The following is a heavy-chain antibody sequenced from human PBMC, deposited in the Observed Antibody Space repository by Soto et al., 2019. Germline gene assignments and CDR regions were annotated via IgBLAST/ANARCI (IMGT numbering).Heavy chain of an antibody. D-gene: IGHD3-10*01. CDR3: ARDRLMGQYFGS. J-gene: IGHJ4*01. Sequence: QVQLQESGPGLVKPSQTLSLTCTVTGGSINSGSYYWSWIRQHPGKGLEWIGNINYSGSTYYNPALKSRVLMSVDASQNQFFLKLTSVTAADTAIYYCARDRLMGQYFGSWGHGTLVTVSS. CDR1: GGSINSGSYY. CDR2: INYSGST. V-gene: IGHV4-31*03.